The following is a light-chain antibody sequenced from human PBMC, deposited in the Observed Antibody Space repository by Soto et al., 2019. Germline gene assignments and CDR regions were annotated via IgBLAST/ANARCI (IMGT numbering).Light chain of an antibody. CDR1: SYNIGSNY. CDR2: RNN. J-gene: IGLJ1*01. Sequence: QSVLTQPPSASGTPGQRVTISCSGSSYNIGSNYVYWYQQLPGTAPKLLIYRNNQRPSGVPDRFSGSKSGTSASLAISGLRSEYEADYYCAAWDDXLSGYVFGTGTKVTVL. V-gene: IGLV1-47*01. CDR3: AAWDDXLSGYV.